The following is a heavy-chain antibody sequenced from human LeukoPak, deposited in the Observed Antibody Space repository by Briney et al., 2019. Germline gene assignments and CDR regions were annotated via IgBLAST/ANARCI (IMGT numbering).Heavy chain of an antibody. J-gene: IGHJ4*02. Sequence: GGSLRLSCAASGFTFSSYAMHWVRQAPGKGLEWVAVISYDGSNKYYADSVKGRFTISRDNSKNTLYLQMNSLRAEDTAVYYCAKLHNLNCDYWGLGTLATVSS. V-gene: IGHV3-30-3*02. CDR1: GFTFSSYA. D-gene: IGHD1-14*01. CDR3: AKLHNLNCDY. CDR2: ISYDGSNK.